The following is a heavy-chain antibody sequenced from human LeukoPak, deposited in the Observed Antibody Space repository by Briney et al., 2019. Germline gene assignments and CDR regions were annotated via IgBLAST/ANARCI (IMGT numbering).Heavy chain of an antibody. Sequence: SETLSLTCTVSGGSISSYYWSWIRQPPGKGLEWIGFIYDSGSTNYNPSLKSRVTISVDTSKNQFSLKLSSVTAADTAVYYCARAGTRYMRIYYFDYWGQGTLVTVSS. CDR3: ARAGTRYMRIYYFDY. J-gene: IGHJ4*02. CDR1: GGSISSYY. V-gene: IGHV4-59*12. CDR2: IYDSGST. D-gene: IGHD1-14*01.